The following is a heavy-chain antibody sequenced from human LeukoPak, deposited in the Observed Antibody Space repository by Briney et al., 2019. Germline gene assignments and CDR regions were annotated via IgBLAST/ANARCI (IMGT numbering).Heavy chain of an antibody. D-gene: IGHD2-2*01. CDR3: TTDNAPGMDV. V-gene: IGHV3-15*01. CDR1: GFTFSSFP. Sequence: PGGSLRLSCSASGFTFSSFPMHWVRQAPGKGLEWVGLIRDKPDGGTTDYAAPVKGGFTISRDDSKSMLYLQMNSLKTEDTAVYYCTTDNAPGMDVWGQGTTVTVSS. CDR2: IRDKPDGGTT. J-gene: IGHJ6*02.